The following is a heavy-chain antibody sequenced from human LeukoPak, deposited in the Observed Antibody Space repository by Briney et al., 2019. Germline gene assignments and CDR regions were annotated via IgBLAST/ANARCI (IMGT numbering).Heavy chain of an antibody. V-gene: IGHV3-48*03. CDR3: ATNRFGMVWGVIIRWFDP. J-gene: IGHJ5*02. Sequence: GGSLRLSCAASGFTFSSYEMNWVRQAPGKGLEWVSYISSSGSTIYYADSVKGRFTISRDNAKNSLYLQMNSLRAEDTAVYYCATNRFGMVWGVIIRWFDPWGQGTLVTVSS. D-gene: IGHD3-10*01. CDR2: ISSSGSTI. CDR1: GFTFSSYE.